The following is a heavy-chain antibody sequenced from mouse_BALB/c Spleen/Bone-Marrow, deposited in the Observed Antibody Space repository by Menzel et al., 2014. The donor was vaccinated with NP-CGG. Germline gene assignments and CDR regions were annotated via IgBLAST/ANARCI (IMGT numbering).Heavy chain of an antibody. CDR3: ARHGSSYAMDY. Sequence: EVKLMESGGGSVKLGGSLKLSCAASGFTFSNYYMSWVRQTPEKRLELVAAINRSGGSTCYPDTVKGRFTISRDDAKNTLYLQMSSLKSEDTALYYCARHGSSYAMDYWGQGTSVTVSS. J-gene: IGHJ4*01. V-gene: IGHV5-6-2*01. CDR2: INRSGGST. D-gene: IGHD1-1*01. CDR1: GFTFSNYY.